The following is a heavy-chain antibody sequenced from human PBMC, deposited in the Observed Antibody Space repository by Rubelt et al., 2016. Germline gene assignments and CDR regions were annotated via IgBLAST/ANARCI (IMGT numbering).Heavy chain of an antibody. J-gene: IGHJ3*02. D-gene: IGHD5-24*01. CDR3: ARRDGYNWDDAFDI. CDR1: GYTFTSYG. Sequence: QVPLVQSGAEVKKPGASVKVSCKASGYTFTSYGISWVRQAPGQGLEWLGWISAYNGNTNYAQTVQGRVTRTTDTSTSTAYMELRSLRSDDTAVYYCARRDGYNWDDAFDIWGQGTMVTVSS. CDR2: ISAYNGNT. V-gene: IGHV1-18*01.